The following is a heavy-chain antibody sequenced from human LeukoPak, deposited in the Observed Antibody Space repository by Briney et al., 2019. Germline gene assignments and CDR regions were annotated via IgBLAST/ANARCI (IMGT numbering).Heavy chain of an antibody. CDR2: ISSSGSTI. CDR1: GFTFSDYY. V-gene: IGHV3-11*04. J-gene: IGHJ4*02. CDR3: ARVGKYDYVWGSYRTSDFDY. D-gene: IGHD3-16*02. Sequence: GGSLRLSCAASGFTFSDYYMSWIRQAPGKGLEWVSYISSSGSTIYYADSVKGRFTISRDNAKNSLYLQMNSLRAEDTAVYYCARVGKYDYVWGSYRTSDFDYWGQGTLVTVSS.